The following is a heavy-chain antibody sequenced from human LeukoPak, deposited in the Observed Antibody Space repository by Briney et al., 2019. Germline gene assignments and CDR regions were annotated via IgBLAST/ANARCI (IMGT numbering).Heavy chain of an antibody. CDR2: IRSSSSIM. D-gene: IGHD1-26*01. J-gene: IGHJ4*02. CDR3: AKKIMGAVVFED. CDR1: GFTFSTYG. V-gene: IGHV3-48*02. Sequence: PGGSLRLSCAASGFTFSTYGMNWVRQAPGKGLEWVPYIRSSSSIMHYADSVKGRFTISRDNNKNSLYLKMNSLRDEDTAVYYCAKKIMGAVVFEDWGQGTLVTVFS.